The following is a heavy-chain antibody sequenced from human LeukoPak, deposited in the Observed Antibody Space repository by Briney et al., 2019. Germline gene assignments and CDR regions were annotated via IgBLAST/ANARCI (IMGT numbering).Heavy chain of an antibody. D-gene: IGHD3-10*02. J-gene: IGHJ6*04. CDR1: GFNFDDYG. V-gene: IGHV3-20*04. CDR3: AELGITMIGGV. Sequence: GGSLRLSCEASGFNFDDYGMSWVRQAPGKGLEWVSAINWNGGSTASADSVKGRLTISRDNARNSLYLQMNSLRAEDTAVYYCAELGITMIGGVWGKGTTVTISS. CDR2: INWNGGST.